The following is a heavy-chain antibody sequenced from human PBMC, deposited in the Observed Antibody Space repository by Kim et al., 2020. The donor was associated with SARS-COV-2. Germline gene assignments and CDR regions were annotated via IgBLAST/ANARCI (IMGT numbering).Heavy chain of an antibody. CDR3: ARAWGSGSYRGQYYFDY. V-gene: IGHV1-46*01. Sequence: ASVKVSCKASGYTFTSYYMHWVRQAPGQGLEWMGIINPSGGSTSYAQKLQGRVTIARDTSTSTVYMGLSSLRSEDTAVYYCARAWGSGSYRGQYYFDYWGQGTLVTVSS. CDR1: GYTFTSYY. D-gene: IGHD3-10*01. CDR2: INPSGGST. J-gene: IGHJ4*02.